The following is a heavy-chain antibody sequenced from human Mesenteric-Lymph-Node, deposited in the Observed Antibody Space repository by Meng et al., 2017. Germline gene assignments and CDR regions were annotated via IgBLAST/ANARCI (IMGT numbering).Heavy chain of an antibody. CDR3: TRDLIGDYGEHFDY. CDR2: INSDGSST. D-gene: IGHD4-17*01. V-gene: IGHV3-74*01. J-gene: IGHJ4*02. CDR1: GFTFSNYW. Sequence: EVQLGESGGNLGQPGESRRLAGAASGFTFSNYWMHWVRQSPGKGLVWVSRINSDGSSTHYADSVKGRFTISVDNADNTLYLQMNSLRAEDTAVYYCTRDLIGDYGEHFDYWGQGTLVTVSS.